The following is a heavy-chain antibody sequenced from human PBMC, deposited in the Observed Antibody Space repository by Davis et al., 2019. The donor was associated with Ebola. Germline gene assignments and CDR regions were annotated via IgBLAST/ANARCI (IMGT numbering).Heavy chain of an antibody. V-gene: IGHV3-33*08. D-gene: IGHD1-26*01. CDR1: GFTFSSYG. J-gene: IGHJ4*02. Sequence: GGSLRLSCAASGFTFSSYGMHWVRQAPGKGLEWVAGIWYDGRNEYYADSVKGRFTISRDNSKNILYLQVSSLRAEDTAVYYCARDPLLSWEYYFDCWGQGTLVTVSS. CDR2: IWYDGRNE. CDR3: ARDPLLSWEYYFDC.